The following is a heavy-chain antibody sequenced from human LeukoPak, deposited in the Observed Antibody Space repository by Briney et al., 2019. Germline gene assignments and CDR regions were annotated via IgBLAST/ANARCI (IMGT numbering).Heavy chain of an antibody. J-gene: IGHJ4*02. CDR1: GFTFSSYG. D-gene: IGHD3-10*01. CDR3: ARDRVYGSGSHFGY. Sequence: PGRSLRLSCAASGFTFSSYGMHWVRQAPGKGLEWVAVIWYDGSNKYYADSVKGRFTISRDNSKNTLYLQMNSLRAEDTAVYYCARDRVYGSGSHFGYWGQGTLVTVSS. V-gene: IGHV3-33*01. CDR2: IWYDGSNK.